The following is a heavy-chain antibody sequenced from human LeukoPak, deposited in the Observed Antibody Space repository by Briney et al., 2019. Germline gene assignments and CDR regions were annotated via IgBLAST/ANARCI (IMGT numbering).Heavy chain of an antibody. CDR1: GFTFSSYA. CDR2: ISYDGSNK. Sequence: GGSLRLSCAASGFTFSSYAMDWVRQAPGKGLEWVAVISYDGSNKYYADSVKGRFTISRDNSKNTLYLQMNSLRAEDTAVYYCAKDGSGSYEELIYWGQGTLVTVSS. CDR3: AKDGSGSYEELIY. D-gene: IGHD3-10*01. V-gene: IGHV3-30*04. J-gene: IGHJ4*02.